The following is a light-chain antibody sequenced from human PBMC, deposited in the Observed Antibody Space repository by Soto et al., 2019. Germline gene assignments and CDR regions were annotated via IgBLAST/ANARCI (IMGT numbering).Light chain of an antibody. J-gene: IGKJ4*01. V-gene: IGKV3-20*01. CDR2: GAS. CDR1: QSVAKSY. Sequence: ETVLTQSPGTLSLSPGERATLSCRASQSVAKSYLAWYQHKPGQGPRLLISGASSRATGIPDRFSGSGSGTDFTLTISRLEPDDFAVYYCLQYASSPLTFGGGTKVEI. CDR3: LQYASSPLT.